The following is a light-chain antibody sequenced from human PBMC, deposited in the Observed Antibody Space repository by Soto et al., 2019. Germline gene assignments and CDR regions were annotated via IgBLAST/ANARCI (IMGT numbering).Light chain of an antibody. V-gene: IGLV2-14*01. CDR3: SSYTSGSSHYV. Sequence: QSVLTQPASVSGSPGQSITISCTGTSSDVGAYYSVSWYRHHPGKAPKLIIYGVTNRPSGVSNRFSGSKSGNTASLTISGLQAEDEADYHCSSYTSGSSHYVFGTGTKVTVL. J-gene: IGLJ1*01. CDR2: GVT. CDR1: SSDVGAYYS.